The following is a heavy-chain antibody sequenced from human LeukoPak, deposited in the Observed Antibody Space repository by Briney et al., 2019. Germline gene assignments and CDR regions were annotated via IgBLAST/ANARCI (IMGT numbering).Heavy chain of an antibody. D-gene: IGHD3-10*01. J-gene: IGHJ5*02. CDR1: GYSISSGYY. Sequence: SETLSLTCTVFGYSISSGYYWGWIRQPPGKGLEWIGSNYHSGSTYYNPSLKSRVTISVDTSKNQFSLKLSSVTAADTAVYYCARDAGSNWFDPWGQGTLVTVSS. CDR2: NYHSGST. V-gene: IGHV4-38-2*02. CDR3: ARDAGSNWFDP.